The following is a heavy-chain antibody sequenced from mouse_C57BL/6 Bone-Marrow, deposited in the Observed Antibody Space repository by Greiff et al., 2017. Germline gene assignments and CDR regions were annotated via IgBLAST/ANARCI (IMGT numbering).Heavy chain of an antibody. D-gene: IGHD2-1*01. V-gene: IGHV1-59*01. CDR3: ANGTRAY. Sequence: VQLQQPGAELVRPGTSVKLSCKASGYTFTSYWMHWVKQRPGQGLEWIGVIDPSDSYTNYNQKFKGKATLTVDTSSSTAYMQLSSLTSEDSAVYYCANGTRAYWGQGTLVTVSA. CDR2: IDPSDSYT. J-gene: IGHJ3*01. CDR1: GYTFTSYW.